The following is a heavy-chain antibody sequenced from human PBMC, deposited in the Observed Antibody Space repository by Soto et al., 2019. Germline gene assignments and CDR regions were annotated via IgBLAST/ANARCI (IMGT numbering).Heavy chain of an antibody. CDR2: IIPIFGTA. V-gene: IGHV1-69*13. CDR3: ARDKGRDIAARPIWFDP. Sequence: SVKVSCKASGGTFSSYAISWVRQAPGQGLEWMGGIIPIFGTANYAQKFQGRVTITADESTSTAYMELSSLRSEDTAVYYCARDKGRDIAARPIWFDPWGQGTPVTVSS. J-gene: IGHJ5*02. CDR1: GGTFSSYA. D-gene: IGHD6-6*01.